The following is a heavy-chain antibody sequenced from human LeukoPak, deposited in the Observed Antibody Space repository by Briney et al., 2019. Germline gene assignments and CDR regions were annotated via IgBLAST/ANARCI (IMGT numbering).Heavy chain of an antibody. Sequence: SVKVSCKASGGTFSSYAISWVRQAPGQGLEWMGRIIPIFGTANYAQKFQGRVTITTDESTSTAYMELSSLRSEVTAVYYCARSAGELSFADPGLGETFDYWGQGTLVTVSS. CDR1: GGTFSSYA. V-gene: IGHV1-69*05. CDR2: IIPIFGTA. D-gene: IGHD3-16*02. J-gene: IGHJ4*02. CDR3: ARSAGELSFADPGLGETFDY.